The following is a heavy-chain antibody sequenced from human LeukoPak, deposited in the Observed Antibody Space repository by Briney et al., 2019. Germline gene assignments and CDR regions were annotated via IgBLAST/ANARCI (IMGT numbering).Heavy chain of an antibody. J-gene: IGHJ4*02. CDR2: ISAYNGNT. Sequence: ASVKVSCKASGYTFTSYGISWVRQAPGQGLEWMGWISAYNGNTNYAQKLQGRVTMTTDTSTSTAYMELRSLRSDDTAVYYCARDVAVAGTGRDPNFDYWGQGTLVTVSS. D-gene: IGHD6-19*01. CDR3: ARDVAVAGTGRDPNFDY. V-gene: IGHV1-18*01. CDR1: GYTFTSYG.